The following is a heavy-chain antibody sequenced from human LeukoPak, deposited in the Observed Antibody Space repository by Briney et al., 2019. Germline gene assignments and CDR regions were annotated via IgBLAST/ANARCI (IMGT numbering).Heavy chain of an antibody. CDR2: ISSSSGYI. D-gene: IGHD4-23*01. V-gene: IGHV3-21*01. Sequence: PGGSLRLSCVVSGFTFINYGMSWVRQAPGKGLEWVSSISSSSGYIYYADSVKGRFTISRDNAKNSLYLQMNSLRAEDTAVYYCARVLLTVVPAFGYWGQGTLVTVSS. J-gene: IGHJ4*02. CDR1: GFTFINYG. CDR3: ARVLLTVVPAFGY.